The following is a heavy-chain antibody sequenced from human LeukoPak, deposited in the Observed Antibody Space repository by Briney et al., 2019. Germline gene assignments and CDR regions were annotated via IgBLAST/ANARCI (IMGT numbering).Heavy chain of an antibody. J-gene: IGHJ6*03. D-gene: IGHD3-22*01. CDR3: ARDLGYYYDSSGIEYYYYYMDV. Sequence: ASVKVSCKASGYTFTSYYMHWVRQAPGQGLEWMGIINPSGGSTSYAQKFQGRVTMTRDTSTSTVYMELSSLRSEDTAVYYCARDLGYYYDSSGIEYYYYYMDVWGKGTTVTVPS. V-gene: IGHV1-46*01. CDR1: GYTFTSYY. CDR2: INPSGGST.